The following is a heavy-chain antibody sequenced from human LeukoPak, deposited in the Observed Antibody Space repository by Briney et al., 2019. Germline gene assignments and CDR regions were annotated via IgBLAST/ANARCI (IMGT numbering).Heavy chain of an antibody. Sequence: GGSLRLSCAASGFTFSNYAMSWVRQAPGKGLEWVSTVSGSASNTYYADSVKGRFTISRDNSKTTLYLQMNSLRADDTAVYYCAKGFQTYGELSFDVWGQRTLVAVSS. CDR3: AKGFQTYGELSFDV. J-gene: IGHJ4*02. CDR1: GFTFSNYA. V-gene: IGHV3-23*01. CDR2: VSGSASNT. D-gene: IGHD4-17*01.